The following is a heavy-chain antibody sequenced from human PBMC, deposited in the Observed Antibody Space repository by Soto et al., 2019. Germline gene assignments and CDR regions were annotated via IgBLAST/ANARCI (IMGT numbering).Heavy chain of an antibody. Sequence: QVQLVESGGGVVQPGRSLRLSCAASGFTFSSYGMHWVRQAPGKGLEWVAVIWYDGSNKYYADSVKGRVTISRDNSKNTLYLQMNSLRAEDTAVYYCARGGHDYGDYYYDYYYMDVWGKGTTVTVSS. CDR2: IWYDGSNK. D-gene: IGHD4-17*01. CDR1: GFTFSSYG. J-gene: IGHJ6*03. CDR3: ARGGHDYGDYYYDYYYMDV. V-gene: IGHV3-33*01.